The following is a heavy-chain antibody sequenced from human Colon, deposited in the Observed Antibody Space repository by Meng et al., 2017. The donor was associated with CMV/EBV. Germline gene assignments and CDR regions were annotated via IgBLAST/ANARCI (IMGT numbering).Heavy chain of an antibody. V-gene: IGHV4-59*01. J-gene: IGHJ4*02. D-gene: IGHD3-16*01. CDR1: GGSISSYY. CDR3: ARDPWGPTDY. CDR2: IYYSGST. Sequence: GSLRPSCTVPGGSISSYYWSWIRQPPGKGQEWIGYIYYSGSTNYNPSLKSRVTISVDTSKNQFSLKLSSVTAADTAVYYCARDPWGPTDYWGQGTLVTVSS.